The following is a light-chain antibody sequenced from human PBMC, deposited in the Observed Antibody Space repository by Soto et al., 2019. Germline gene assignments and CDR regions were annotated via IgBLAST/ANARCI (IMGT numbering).Light chain of an antibody. J-gene: IGKJ1*01. CDR1: QGISTY. CDR3: QQSYSTTWT. V-gene: IGKV1-39*01. CDR2: AAS. Sequence: DIQMTQSPSSLSASVGDRVTITCRASQGISTYLNWSQQKPGKAPKLLIYAASSLQSGVPSRFSGSGSETNFNLTISSLQPEDFATYSCQQSYSTTWTFGQGTKVEIK.